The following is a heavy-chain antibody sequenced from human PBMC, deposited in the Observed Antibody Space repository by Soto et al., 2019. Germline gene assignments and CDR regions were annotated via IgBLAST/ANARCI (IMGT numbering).Heavy chain of an antibody. J-gene: IGHJ3*02. CDR3: ARREYYDFWSGYQGIGAFDI. CDR2: IYYSGST. CDR1: GGSISSSSYY. V-gene: IGHV4-39*01. Sequence: TSETLSLTCTVSGGSISSSSYYWGWIRQPPGKGLEWIGSIYYSGSTYYNPSLKSRVTISVDTSKNQFSLKLSSVTAADTAVYYCARREYYDFWSGYQGIGAFDIWGQGTMVTVSS. D-gene: IGHD3-3*01.